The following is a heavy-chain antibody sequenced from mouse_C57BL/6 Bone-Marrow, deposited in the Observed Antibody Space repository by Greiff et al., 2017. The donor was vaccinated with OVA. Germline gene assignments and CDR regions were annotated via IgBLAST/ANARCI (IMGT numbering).Heavy chain of an antibody. CDR3: ASLITTVSPWCAY. J-gene: IGHJ3*01. CDR2: IYPGDGDT. CDR1: GYAFSSSW. D-gene: IGHD1-1*01. Sequence: QVQLQQSGPELVKPGASVKISCKASGYAFSSSWMNWVKQRPGKGLEWIGRIYPGDGDTNYNGKFKGKATLTADQSSSTAYMQLRSLTSDDSAVYFCASLITTVSPWCAYWGQGTLVTVSA. V-gene: IGHV1-82*01.